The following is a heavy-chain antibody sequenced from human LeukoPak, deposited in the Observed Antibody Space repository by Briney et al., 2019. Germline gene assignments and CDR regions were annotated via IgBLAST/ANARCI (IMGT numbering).Heavy chain of an antibody. CDR2: ISSSPIST. Sequence: GGSLRLSRAASGFTFSSYAMSWVRQAPGKGLEWVSGISSSPISTYYADSVKGRFTISRDNSKNTLYLQMNSLRAEDTALYYCARAGYNWNYDLQYYFDYWGQGTLVTVSS. CDR1: GFTFSSYA. D-gene: IGHD1-7*01. J-gene: IGHJ4*02. V-gene: IGHV3-23*01. CDR3: ARAGYNWNYDLQYYFDY.